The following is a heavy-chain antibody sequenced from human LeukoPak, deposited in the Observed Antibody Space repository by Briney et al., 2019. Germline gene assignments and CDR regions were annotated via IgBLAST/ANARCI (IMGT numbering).Heavy chain of an antibody. D-gene: IGHD1-26*01. Sequence: PGGSLRLPCAASGFTFSGYDMNWVRQAPGKGLEWVSYISSSGTTIYYADSVRGRFTISRDNAKNSLYLQMNSLGAEDTAVYYCARGGSFFVYWGQGTLVTVSS. V-gene: IGHV3-48*03. CDR2: ISSSGTTI. J-gene: IGHJ4*02. CDR1: GFTFSGYD. CDR3: ARGGSFFVY.